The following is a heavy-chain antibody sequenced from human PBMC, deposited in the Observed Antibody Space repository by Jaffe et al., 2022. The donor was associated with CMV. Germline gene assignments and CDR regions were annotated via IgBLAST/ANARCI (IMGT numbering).Heavy chain of an antibody. J-gene: IGHJ4*02. Sequence: QVQLQESGPGLVKPSQTLSLTCTVSGGSISSGGYYWSWIRQHPGKGLEWIGYIYYSGSTYYNPSLKSRVTISVDTSKNQFSLKLSSVTAADTAVYYCARVKLGRFLEWLLLDYWGQGTLVTVSS. V-gene: IGHV4-31*03. CDR3: ARVKLGRFLEWLLLDY. D-gene: IGHD3-3*01. CDR1: GGSISSGGYY. CDR2: IYYSGST.